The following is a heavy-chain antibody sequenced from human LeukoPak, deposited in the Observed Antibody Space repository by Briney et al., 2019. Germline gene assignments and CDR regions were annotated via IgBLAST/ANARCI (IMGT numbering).Heavy chain of an antibody. CDR1: GYTLTELS. D-gene: IGHD3-22*01. CDR3: ATVNPGPYYDSSGYWNYFDY. J-gene: IGHJ4*02. CDR2: FDPEDGET. V-gene: IGHV1-24*01. Sequence: ASVKVSCKVSGYTLTELSMHWVRQAPGKGLEWMGGFDPEDGETIYAQKFQGRVTMTEDTSTDTAYMELSSLRSEDTAVYYCATVNPGPYYDSSGYWNYFDYWGQGTLVTVSS.